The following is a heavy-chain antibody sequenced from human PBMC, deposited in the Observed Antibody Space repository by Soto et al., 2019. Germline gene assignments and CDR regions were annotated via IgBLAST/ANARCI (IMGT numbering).Heavy chain of an antibody. CDR2: IYYSGST. D-gene: IGHD3-9*01. J-gene: IGHJ6*03. CDR1: GGSISGSSYY. CDR3: ARHPRYFSYYHYMDV. Sequence: SETLSLTCTVSGGSISGSSYYWGWIRQPPGKGLEWIGSIYYSGSTYYNPSLKSRVTIFADTSKNQFSLNLSSVSAAETGVYYCARHPRYFSYYHYMDVWGKGTTVTVSS. V-gene: IGHV4-39*01.